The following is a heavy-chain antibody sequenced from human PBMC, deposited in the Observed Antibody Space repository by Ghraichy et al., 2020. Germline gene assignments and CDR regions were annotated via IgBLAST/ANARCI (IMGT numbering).Heavy chain of an antibody. J-gene: IGHJ4*02. D-gene: IGHD4-17*01. CDR2: ISYDGSNK. CDR3: AKDFSDRHDYGDYVFDY. CDR1: GFTFSSYG. V-gene: IGHV3-30*18. Sequence: GGSLRLSCAASGFTFSSYGMHWVRQAPGKGLEWVAVISYDGSNKYYADSVKGRFTISRDNSKNTLYLQMNSLRAEDTAVYYCAKDFSDRHDYGDYVFDYWGQGTLVTVSS.